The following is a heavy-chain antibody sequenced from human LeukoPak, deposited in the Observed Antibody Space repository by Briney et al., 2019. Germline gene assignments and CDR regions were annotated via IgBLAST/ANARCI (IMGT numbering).Heavy chain of an antibody. CDR1: GGTFTIYA. Sequence: SSVKVSCKASGGTFTIYAISWMRQAPGQGLEWMGGIIPIFGTANYAQKFQGRVTITADESTSTAYLDLRSLRCADAAVDYSASLPYYSNYHAGWAFDYWGQGTLVTVSS. V-gene: IGHV1-69*01. CDR3: ASLPYYSNYHAGWAFDY. J-gene: IGHJ4*02. CDR2: IIPIFGTA. D-gene: IGHD4-11*01.